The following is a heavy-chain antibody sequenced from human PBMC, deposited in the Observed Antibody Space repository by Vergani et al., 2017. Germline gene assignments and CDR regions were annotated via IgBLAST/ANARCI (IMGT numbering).Heavy chain of an antibody. J-gene: IGHJ6*02. CDR3: ARDSPLVVAAAIFYYYYGMDV. CDR2: ISSSGSTI. D-gene: IGHD2-2*01. CDR1: GFSFGNYA. V-gene: IGHV3-48*03. Sequence: VKLEESGGGVVQPGRSLRLSCAASGFSFGNYAMHWVRQAPGKGLEWVSYISSSGSTIYYADSVKGRFTISRDNAKNALYLQMNSLRAEDTAVYYCARDSPLVVAAAIFYYYYGMDVWGQ.